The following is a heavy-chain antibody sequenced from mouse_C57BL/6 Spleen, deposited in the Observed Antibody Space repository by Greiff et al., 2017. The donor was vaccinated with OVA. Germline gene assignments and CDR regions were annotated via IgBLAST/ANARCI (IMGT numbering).Heavy chain of an antibody. CDR3: ARNAYGSSDENYCDD. D-gene: IGHD1-1*01. J-gene: IGHJ2*01. CDR1: GYTFTSYW. V-gene: IGHV1-59*01. Sequence: QVQLQQPGAELVRPGTSVKLSCKASGYTFTSYWMHWVKQRPGQGLEWIGVIDPSDSYTNYNQKFKGKATLTVDTSSSTAYMQLSSLTSEDSAVYDGARNAYGSSDENYCDDGGKGTTLTVAS. CDR2: IDPSDSYT.